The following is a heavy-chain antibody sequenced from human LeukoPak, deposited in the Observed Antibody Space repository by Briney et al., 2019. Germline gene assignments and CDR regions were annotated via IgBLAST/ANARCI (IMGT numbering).Heavy chain of an antibody. J-gene: IGHJ6*03. CDR3: ARVPDRGYYYYYMDV. V-gene: IGHV4-30-4*08. Sequence: SQTLPLTCTVSGGSISSGDYYWSWIRQPPGKGLEWIGYIYYSGSTYYNPSLKSRVTISVDTSKNQFSLKLSSVTAADTAVYYCARVPDRGYYYYYMDVWGKGTTVTVSS. CDR1: GGSISSGDYY. CDR2: IYYSGST. D-gene: IGHD3-10*01.